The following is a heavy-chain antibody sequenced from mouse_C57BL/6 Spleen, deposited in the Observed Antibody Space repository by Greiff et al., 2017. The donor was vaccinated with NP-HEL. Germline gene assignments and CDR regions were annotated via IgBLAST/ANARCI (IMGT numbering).Heavy chain of an antibody. CDR1: GYTFTDYY. D-gene: IGHD2-4*01. V-gene: IGHV1-26*01. CDR2: INPNNGGT. J-gene: IGHJ4*01. Sequence: VQLQQSGPELVKPGASVKISCKASGYTFTDYYMNWVKQSHGKSLEWIGDINPNNGGTSYNQKFKGKATLTVDKSSSTAYMELRSLTSEDSAVYYCARGRDYDDAMDYWGQGTSVTVSS. CDR3: ARGRDYDDAMDY.